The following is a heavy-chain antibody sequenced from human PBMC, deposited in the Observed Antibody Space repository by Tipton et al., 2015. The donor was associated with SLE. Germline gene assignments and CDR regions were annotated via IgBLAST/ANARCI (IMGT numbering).Heavy chain of an antibody. D-gene: IGHD2-21*02. Sequence: LVKPTETLTLTCTFSGFSLSTSDVAVGWIRQPPGKALEWLALIYWNDDKDHSPSLKSRLTITKDTSKNQVVLKMTNMGPVDTATYFCAHIETEFYYYIDVWGKGTTVTVSS. CDR3: AHIETEFYYYIDV. J-gene: IGHJ6*03. V-gene: IGHV2-5*01. CDR1: GFSLSTSDVA. CDR2: IYWNDDK.